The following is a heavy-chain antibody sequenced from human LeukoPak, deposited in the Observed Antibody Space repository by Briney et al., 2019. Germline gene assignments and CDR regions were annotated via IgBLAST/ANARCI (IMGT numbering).Heavy chain of an antibody. D-gene: IGHD3-22*01. V-gene: IGHV1-2*06. CDR2: INPNSGGT. J-gene: IGHJ4*02. CDR3: ARVDIGIVVVTSFDY. CDR1: GYTFTSYG. Sequence: EASVKVSCKASGYTFTSYGISWVRQAPGQGLEWMGRINPNSGGTNYAQKFQGRVTMTRDTSISTAYMELSRLRSDDTAVYYCARVDIGIVVVTSFDYWGQGTLVTVSS.